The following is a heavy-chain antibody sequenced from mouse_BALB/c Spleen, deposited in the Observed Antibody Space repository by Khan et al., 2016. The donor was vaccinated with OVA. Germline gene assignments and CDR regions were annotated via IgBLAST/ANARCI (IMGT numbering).Heavy chain of an antibody. D-gene: IGHD2-10*01. CDR2: ISSGCLYT. Sequence: EVELVQSGGDLMKPGGSLKVSCAASGFTFSSYGMSWVRQIPDKRLEWVATISSGCLYTYFPESVKGRFTISRDNAKNTLYLQMTSLKSEDTAMYYCARAYYGNDYYAMDYWGQGTSVTVSS. CDR1: GFTFSSYG. J-gene: IGHJ4*01. CDR3: ARAYYGNDYYAMDY. V-gene: IGHV5-6*01.